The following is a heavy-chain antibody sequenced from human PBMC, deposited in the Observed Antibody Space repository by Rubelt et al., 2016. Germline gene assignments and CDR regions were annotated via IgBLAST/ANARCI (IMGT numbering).Heavy chain of an antibody. V-gene: IGHV3-30*04. J-gene: IGHJ4*02. CDR3: ARGRSKFDY. CDR2: ISTDGSNK. D-gene: IGHD1-26*01. Sequence: GGALVQPGRSLRLSCAASGFTFSSYAMNWVRQAPGKGLEWVAIISTDGSNKYYADSVRGRFTISRDNSKNTLYLQMNGLRREDTAVYYCARGRSKFDYWGQGTLVTVSS. CDR1: GFTFSSYA.